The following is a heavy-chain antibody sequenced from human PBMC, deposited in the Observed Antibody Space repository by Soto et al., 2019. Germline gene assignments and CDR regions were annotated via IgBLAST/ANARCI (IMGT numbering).Heavy chain of an antibody. J-gene: IGHJ4*02. CDR1: GFTFSSYA. Sequence: QVQLVESGGGVVQPGRSLRLSCAASGFTFSSYAMHWVRQAPGKGLEWVAVISYDGSNKFYADSVNGRFTISRDNSKNTLYLQMNCLRADDTAMYFCARGPGYSSSWSDYWGQGPLVNVSS. D-gene: IGHD6-13*01. V-gene: IGHV3-30-3*01. CDR2: ISYDGSNK. CDR3: ARGPGYSSSWSDY.